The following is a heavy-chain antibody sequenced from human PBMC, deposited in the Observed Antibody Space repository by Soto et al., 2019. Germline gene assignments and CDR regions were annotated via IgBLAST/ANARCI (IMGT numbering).Heavy chain of an antibody. Sequence: GGSLRLSCAASGFTFSTYSMTWVRQTPGKGLEWVSTVSGSGVGTHYADSVKGRFTISRDNSKNTVYLQMNSLRDEDTAVYYCAKGYCTNGICYTDYWGQGTLVTVSS. V-gene: IGHV3-23*01. CDR2: VSGSGVGT. CDR3: AKGYCTNGICYTDY. CDR1: GFTFSTYS. J-gene: IGHJ4*02. D-gene: IGHD2-8*01.